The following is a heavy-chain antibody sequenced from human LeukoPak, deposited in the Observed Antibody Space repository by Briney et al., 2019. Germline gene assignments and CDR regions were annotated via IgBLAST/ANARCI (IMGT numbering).Heavy chain of an antibody. V-gene: IGHV1-2*02. CDR2: FNPITDGT. CDR3: ARPIAVAANNGNQGAFDI. Sequence: ASVKVACKASGYTFTGYYIHWLRQAPGQGLEWMGWFNPITDGTNYAHKFQGRVTMTRDTSISTAYMELSRLRSDDTAVYYCARPIAVAANNGNQGAFDIWGQGTMVTVSS. J-gene: IGHJ3*02. CDR1: GYTFTGYY. D-gene: IGHD6-19*01.